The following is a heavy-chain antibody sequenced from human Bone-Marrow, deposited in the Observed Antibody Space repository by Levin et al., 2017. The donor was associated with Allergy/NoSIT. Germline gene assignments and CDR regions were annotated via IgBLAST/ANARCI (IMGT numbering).Heavy chain of an antibody. J-gene: IGHJ4*02. Sequence: PGESLKISCVGSELTFDNHGIHWVRQAPGKGLEWVSVVGYDGDTEHYADSVKGRFTVSRDNSKNTVYLQMSSLRPEDTALYYCAREDWELLDHWGQGTLVTVTS. CDR1: ELTFDNHG. CDR3: AREDWELLDH. D-gene: IGHD1-26*01. V-gene: IGHV3-30*03. CDR2: VGYDGDTE.